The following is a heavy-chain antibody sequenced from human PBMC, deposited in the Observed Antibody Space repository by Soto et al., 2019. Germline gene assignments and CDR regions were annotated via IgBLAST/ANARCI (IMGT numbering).Heavy chain of an antibody. CDR3: ARDLSLDI. J-gene: IGHJ3*02. CDR2: IYYSGST. Sequence: QVQLQESGPGLVKPSETLSLTCTVSGGSVSSGSYYWTWIRQPPGKGLEWIGYIYYSGSTNYNPSLRSRVTISGGTSKNQSSLKLSSVTAADTAVYYCARDLSLDIWGQGQWSPSLQ. D-gene: IGHD3-16*02. CDR1: GGSVSSGSYY. V-gene: IGHV4-61*01.